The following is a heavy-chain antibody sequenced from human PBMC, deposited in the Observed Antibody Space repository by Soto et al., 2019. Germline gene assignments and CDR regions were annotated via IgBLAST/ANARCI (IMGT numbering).Heavy chain of an antibody. J-gene: IGHJ4*02. Sequence: EVQLVESGGGLVKPGGSLRLSCAASGFTFSSYSMNWVRQAPGKGLEWVSSISSSSSYIYYADSVKGRFTISRDNAKDSLYLQMNSLSAEDTAVYYCARGVYSSRRGHVDCWGQGTLVIVSS. CDR1: GFTFSSYS. CDR2: ISSSSSYI. D-gene: IGHD6-13*01. CDR3: ARGVYSSRRGHVDC. V-gene: IGHV3-21*01.